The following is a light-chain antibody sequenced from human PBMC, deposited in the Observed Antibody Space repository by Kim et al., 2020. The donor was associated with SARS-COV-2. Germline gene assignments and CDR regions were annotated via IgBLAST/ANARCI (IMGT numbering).Light chain of an antibody. Sequence: EIVMTQSPLTLSVSPGERATLSCRASQSVSTNLAWYQQKPGQAPRLLIYDASTRATDIPTRFSGSGSGTEFTLTISSLQSEDFAVYYCQQYNDWPSGDTFGQGTKLDI. CDR3: QQYNDWPSGDT. CDR1: QSVSTN. J-gene: IGKJ2*01. CDR2: DAS. V-gene: IGKV3-15*01.